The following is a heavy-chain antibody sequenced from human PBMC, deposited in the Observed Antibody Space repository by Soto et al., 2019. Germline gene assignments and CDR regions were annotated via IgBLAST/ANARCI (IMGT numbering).Heavy chain of an antibody. D-gene: IGHD2-8*01. CDR2: ISYDGSNK. V-gene: IGHV3-30-3*01. Sequence: QVQLVESGGGVVQPGRSLRLSCAASGFTFCSYAMHWVRQAPGKGLEWVAVISYDGSNKYYADSVKGRFTISRDNSKNTLYLQMNSLRAEDTAVYYCARGQKWVLMVYAPEAWGQGTLVTVSS. J-gene: IGHJ5*02. CDR1: GFTFCSYA. CDR3: ARGQKWVLMVYAPEA.